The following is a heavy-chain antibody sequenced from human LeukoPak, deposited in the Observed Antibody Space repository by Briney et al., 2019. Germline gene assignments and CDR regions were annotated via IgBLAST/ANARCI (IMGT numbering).Heavy chain of an antibody. CDR1: GFTFSDYY. J-gene: IGHJ6*03. D-gene: IGHD3-9*01. V-gene: IGHV3-11*01. Sequence: GGSLRLSCAASGFTFSDYYMSWIRQAPGKGLEWVSYISSSGSTIYYADSVKGRFTISRDNAKNSLYLQMNSLRAEDTAVYYCARVRLRYFDREERSYYYMDVWGKGTTVTISS. CDR2: ISSSGSTI. CDR3: ARVRLRYFDREERSYYYMDV.